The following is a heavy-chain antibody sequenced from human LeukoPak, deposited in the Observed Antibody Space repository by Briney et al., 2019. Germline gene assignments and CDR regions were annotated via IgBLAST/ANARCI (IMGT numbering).Heavy chain of an antibody. CDR1: GGSISSSSYY. V-gene: IGHV4-39*01. J-gene: IGHJ6*03. CDR3: ASLSSSRPKLGDYYYYYYMDV. Sequence: SETLSLTCTVSGGSISSSSYYWGWIRQPPGKGLEWIGSIYYSGSTYYNPSLKSRVTISVDTSKNQLSLKLSSVTAADTAVYYCASLSSSRPKLGDYYYYYYMDVWGKGTTVTVSS. CDR2: IYYSGST. D-gene: IGHD6-13*01.